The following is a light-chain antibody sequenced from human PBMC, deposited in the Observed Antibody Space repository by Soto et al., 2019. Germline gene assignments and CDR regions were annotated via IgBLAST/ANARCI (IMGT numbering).Light chain of an antibody. CDR1: QTISNN. J-gene: IGKJ1*01. CDR3: QQYNKWPPWT. CDR2: GAS. Sequence: EIVMTQSPATLSVSPGERAALSCRASQTISNNLAWYQQKLGLAPRLLIYGASTRATGIPARFSGSGSGTEFTLTISSLQSEDFAVYYCQQYNKWPPWTFGQGTKVDIK. V-gene: IGKV3-15*01.